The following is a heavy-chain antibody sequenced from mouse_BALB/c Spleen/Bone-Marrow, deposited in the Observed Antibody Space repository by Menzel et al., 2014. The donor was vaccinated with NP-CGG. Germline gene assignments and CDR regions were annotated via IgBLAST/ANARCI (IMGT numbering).Heavy chain of an antibody. J-gene: IGHJ3*01. Sequence: EAQLVESGGDLVKPGASLKLSCAASGFTFSSYGMSWVRQTPDKRLEWVATIISGGSYTYYPDSVKGRFTISRDNAKNALYLQMSSLKSEDTAMYYCTRQAHEGAWFPYWGQGTLVTVSA. CDR1: GFTFSSYG. V-gene: IGHV5-6*01. CDR3: TRQAHEGAWFPY. CDR2: IISGGSYT.